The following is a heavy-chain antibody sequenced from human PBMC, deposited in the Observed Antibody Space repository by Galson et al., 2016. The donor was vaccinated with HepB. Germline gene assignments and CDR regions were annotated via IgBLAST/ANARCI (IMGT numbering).Heavy chain of an antibody. J-gene: IGHJ4*02. CDR3: ARRGSIVSGAYDY. CDR1: GGSINNFY. V-gene: IGHV4-59*08. CDR2: SYYGGNT. Sequence: TLSLPCSVSGGSINNFYWSWIRQPPGEGLEWIGFSYYGGNTNYNPSLISRVTISVDTSKNQFSLKLSSVTAADTAVYYCARRGSIVSGAYDYWGQGILVTVSS. D-gene: IGHD5/OR15-5a*01.